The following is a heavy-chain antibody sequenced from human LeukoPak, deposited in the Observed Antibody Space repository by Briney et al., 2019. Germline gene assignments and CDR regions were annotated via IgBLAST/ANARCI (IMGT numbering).Heavy chain of an antibody. Sequence: SETLPLTCTVSGGSISSSSYYWGWIRQPPGKGLEWIGSIYYSGSTYYNPSLKSRVTISVDTSKNQFSLKLSSVTAADTAVYYCARRPPMYSSGWYGGLNYFDYWGQGTLVTVSS. CDR3: ARRPPMYSSGWYGGLNYFDY. D-gene: IGHD6-19*01. J-gene: IGHJ4*02. CDR2: IYYSGST. CDR1: GGSISSSSYY. V-gene: IGHV4-39*01.